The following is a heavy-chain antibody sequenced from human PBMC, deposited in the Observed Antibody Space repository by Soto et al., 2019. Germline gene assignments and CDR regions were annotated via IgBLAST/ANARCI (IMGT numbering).Heavy chain of an antibody. J-gene: IGHJ1*01. CDR1: GFTVSSNY. Sequence: GGSLRLSCAASGFTVSSNYRSWVRQAPGKGLEWVSVIYSGGSTYYADSVKGRFTISRDNSKNTLYLQMNSLRAEDTAVYYCARDRVESGYPEYFQHWGQGTLVTVSS. V-gene: IGHV3-53*01. CDR3: ARDRVESGYPEYFQH. D-gene: IGHD3-22*01. CDR2: IYSGGST.